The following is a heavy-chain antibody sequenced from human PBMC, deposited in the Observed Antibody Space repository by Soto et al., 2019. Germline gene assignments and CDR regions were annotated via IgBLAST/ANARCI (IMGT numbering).Heavy chain of an antibody. CDR2: IIPIFGTA. CDR3: ARGRVRAVAFYYYGMDV. J-gene: IGHJ6*02. V-gene: IGHV1-69*06. Sequence: QVQLVQSGAEVKKPGSSVKVSCKASGGTFSSYAISWVRQAPGQGLEWMGGIIPIFGTANYAQKFQGRVTITADKSTGTAYMELSSLRSEDTAVEYCARGRVRAVAFYYYGMDVWGQWTTVTVSS. D-gene: IGHD3-10*01. CDR1: GGTFSSYA.